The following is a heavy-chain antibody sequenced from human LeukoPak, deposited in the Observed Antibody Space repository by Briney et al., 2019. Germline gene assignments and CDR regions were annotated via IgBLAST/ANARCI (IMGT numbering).Heavy chain of an antibody. J-gene: IGHJ4*02. Sequence: ASVKVSCKASGYTFTSYYMHWVRQAPGQGLEWMGIINPSGGSTSYAQKFQGRVTMTRDMSTSTVYMELSSLRSEDTAVYYWARVGLDCSGGSCYSRGYFDYWGQGTLVTVSS. CDR3: ARVGLDCSGGSCYSRGYFDY. CDR2: INPSGGST. CDR1: GYTFTSYY. V-gene: IGHV1-46*01. D-gene: IGHD2-15*01.